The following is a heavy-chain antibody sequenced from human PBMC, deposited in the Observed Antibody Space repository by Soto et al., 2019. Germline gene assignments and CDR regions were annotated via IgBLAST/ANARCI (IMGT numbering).Heavy chain of an antibody. CDR3: ATPPFSGVAVAGSYYGVDV. CDR1: GGTFSSYA. CDR2: IIPIFGTA. Sequence: QVQLVQSGAEVKKPGSSVKVSCKASGGTFSSYAISWVRQAPGQGLEWMGGIIPIFGTADYAQKFQGRVTMTADESTSPAYLELSSLRSEATAVYYCATPPFSGVAVAGSYYGVDVWGQGTTVTVSS. V-gene: IGHV1-69*12. D-gene: IGHD6-19*01. J-gene: IGHJ6*02.